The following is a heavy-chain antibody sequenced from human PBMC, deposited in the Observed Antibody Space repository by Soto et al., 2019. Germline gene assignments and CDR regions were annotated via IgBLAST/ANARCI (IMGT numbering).Heavy chain of an antibody. J-gene: IGHJ4*02. CDR1: DYSISSGYY. CDR2: IYHSGST. D-gene: IGHD6-25*01. V-gene: IGHV4-38-2*02. Sequence: SETLSLTCAVSDYSISSGYYWGWIRQPPGKGLEWIGSIYHSGSTYYNPSLKSRVTISVDTSKNQFSLKLSSVTAADTAVYYCARDSENPAAFDYWGQGTLVTVSS. CDR3: ARDSENPAAFDY.